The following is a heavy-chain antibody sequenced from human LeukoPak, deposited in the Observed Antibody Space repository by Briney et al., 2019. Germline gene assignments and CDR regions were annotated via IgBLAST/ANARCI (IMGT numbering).Heavy chain of an antibody. Sequence: SETLSLTCTVSGGSISSYYWSWIRQPPGKGLEWIGYIYYSGSTNYNPSLKSRVTISVDTSKNQFSLKLSPVTAADTAVYYCARGAAAAFDYWGQGTLVTVSS. J-gene: IGHJ4*02. V-gene: IGHV4-59*01. CDR1: GGSISSYY. CDR3: ARGAAAAFDY. D-gene: IGHD6-13*01. CDR2: IYYSGST.